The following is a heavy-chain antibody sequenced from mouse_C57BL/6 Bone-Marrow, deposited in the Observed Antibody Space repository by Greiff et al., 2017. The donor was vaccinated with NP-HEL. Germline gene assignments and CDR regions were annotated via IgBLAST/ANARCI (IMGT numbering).Heavy chain of an antibody. Sequence: VKLVESGAELARPGASVKLSCKASGYTFTSYGISWVKQRTGQGLEWIGEIYPRSGNTYYNEKFKGKATLTADKSSSTAYMELRSLTSEDSAVYFCARDRYYGSSYRCAYWGQGTLVTVSA. D-gene: IGHD1-1*01. V-gene: IGHV1-81*01. CDR2: IYPRSGNT. CDR3: ARDRYYGSSYRCAY. CDR1: GYTFTSYG. J-gene: IGHJ3*01.